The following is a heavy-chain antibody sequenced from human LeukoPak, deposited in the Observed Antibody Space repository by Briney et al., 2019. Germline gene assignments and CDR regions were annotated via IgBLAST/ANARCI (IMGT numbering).Heavy chain of an antibody. CDR2: INSDGSTT. CDR1: GLTFISYW. J-gene: IGHJ4*02. D-gene: IGHD3-22*01. V-gene: IGHV3-74*01. CDR3: ARGHHYYDSSAYYY. Sequence: PGGSLRLSCAASGLTFISYWMHWVRQAPGRGLVWVSRINSDGSTTSYAASVKGRFTISRDTAKNTLYLQMNSLRAEDTAVYYCARGHHYYDSSAYYYWGQGTLVTVSS.